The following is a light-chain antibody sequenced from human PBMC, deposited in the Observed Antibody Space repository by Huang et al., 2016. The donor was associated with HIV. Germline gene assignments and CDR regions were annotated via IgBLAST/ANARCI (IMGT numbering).Light chain of an antibody. CDR2: DAS. V-gene: IGKV3-11*01. Sequence: EIVLTQSPATLSLYPGERATLSCRASQSVHSYLAWYQQKPGQAPRLLIYDASNRATGIPARCSGSGSGTDFTLTISNLQSEDFAVYYCQQRSAWPLTFGGGTKVEI. J-gene: IGKJ4*01. CDR1: QSVHSY. CDR3: QQRSAWPLT.